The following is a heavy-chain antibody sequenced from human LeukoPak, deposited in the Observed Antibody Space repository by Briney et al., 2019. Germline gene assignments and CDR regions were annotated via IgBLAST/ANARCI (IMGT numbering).Heavy chain of an antibody. D-gene: IGHD3-9*01. CDR3: ARDSDILTGYYRAFDY. Sequence: PGGSLRLSCAASGFTFSSYAMSWVRQAPGKGLEWVSVISDSGGNTYYADSVKGRFTISRDNSKNTLYLQMNSLRAEDTAVYYCARDSDILTGYYRAFDYWGQGTLVTVSS. V-gene: IGHV3-23*01. CDR2: ISDSGGNT. J-gene: IGHJ4*02. CDR1: GFTFSSYA.